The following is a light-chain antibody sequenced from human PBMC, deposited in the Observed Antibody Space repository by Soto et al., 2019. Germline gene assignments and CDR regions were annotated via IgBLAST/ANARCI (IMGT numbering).Light chain of an antibody. V-gene: IGKV3-20*01. J-gene: IGKJ5*01. CDR2: AAS. Sequence: IVLTRSPGTLYLSPWEKDKVSCRASQSVSSSFLAWYQQRPGQAPRLIIYAASSRATGIPDRFSGSGSGTDFTLTISRLEPEDFAVYYCQQYGSSSITFGQGTRLEIK. CDR1: QSVSSSF. CDR3: QQYGSSSIT.